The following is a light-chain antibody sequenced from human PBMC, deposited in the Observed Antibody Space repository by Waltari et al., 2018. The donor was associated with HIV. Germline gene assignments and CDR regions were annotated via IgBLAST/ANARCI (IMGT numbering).Light chain of an antibody. V-gene: IGKV1-39*01. CDR1: QSISSY. Sequence: DIQMTQSPSSLSASVGDRVTITCRASQSISSYLNWYQHKPGKAPKLLISAASSLQSGVPSRFSCSVSGTDFTLTISSLQPEDFASYYCQQSYTTPLYSFGQGTKLEIK. CDR2: AAS. J-gene: IGKJ2*03. CDR3: QQSYTTPLYS.